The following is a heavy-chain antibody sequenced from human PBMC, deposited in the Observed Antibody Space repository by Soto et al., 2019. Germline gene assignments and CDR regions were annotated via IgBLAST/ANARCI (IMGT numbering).Heavy chain of an antibody. J-gene: IGHJ6*02. CDR3: ARHKLELVAEKSGMDV. D-gene: IGHD6-19*01. Sequence: GESLKISCKGSGYSFTSYWIGWVRQMPGKGLEWMGIIYPGDSDTRYSPSFQGQVTISADKSISTAYLQWSSLKASDTAMYYCARHKLELVAEKSGMDVWGQGTTGTVSS. CDR2: IYPGDSDT. V-gene: IGHV5-51*01. CDR1: GYSFTSYW.